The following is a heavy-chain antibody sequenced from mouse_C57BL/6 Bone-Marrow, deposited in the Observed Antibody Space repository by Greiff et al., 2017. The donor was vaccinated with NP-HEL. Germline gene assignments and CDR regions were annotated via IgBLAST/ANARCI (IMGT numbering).Heavy chain of an antibody. CDR1: GYTFTSYW. CDR2: IHPNSGST. CDR3: ARRMGTGSYSWFAY. D-gene: IGHD2-10*01. J-gene: IGHJ3*01. Sequence: QVQLQQSGAELVKPGASVKLSCKASGYTFTSYWMHWVKQRPGQGLEWIGMIHPNSGSTNYNEKFKSKATLTVDKSSSTAYMQLSSLTSEDSAVYYCARRMGTGSYSWFAYWGQGTLVTVSA. V-gene: IGHV1-64*01.